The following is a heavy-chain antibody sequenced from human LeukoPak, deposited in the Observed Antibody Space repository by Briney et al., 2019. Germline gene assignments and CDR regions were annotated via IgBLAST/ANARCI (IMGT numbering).Heavy chain of an antibody. V-gene: IGHV3-23*01. CDR3: AKAAFYYDCSARAFDI. Sequence: GGSLRLSCAASGFTFSSYAMSWLRQAPGKGLEWVSAITGSSGSTYYADSVEGRFTISRDNSKNTLYLQMNSLRAEDTALYYCAKAAFYYDCSARAFDIWGQGTMVTVSS. CDR2: ITGSSGST. J-gene: IGHJ3*02. CDR1: GFTFSSYA. D-gene: IGHD3-22*01.